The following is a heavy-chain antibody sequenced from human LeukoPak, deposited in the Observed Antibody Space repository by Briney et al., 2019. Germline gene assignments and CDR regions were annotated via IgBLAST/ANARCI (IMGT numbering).Heavy chain of an antibody. CDR1: GYTFTGYY. V-gene: IGHV1-2*06. CDR2: IDPNSGGT. Sequence: ASVKVSCKASGYTFTGYYMHWVRQAPGQGLEWMGRIDPNSGGTNYAQKFQGRVTMTRDTSISTAYMELSRLRSDDTAVYYCARRYYYDSSGYLSSYYYMDAWGKGTTVTVSS. J-gene: IGHJ6*03. D-gene: IGHD3-22*01. CDR3: ARRYYYDSSGYLSSYYYMDA.